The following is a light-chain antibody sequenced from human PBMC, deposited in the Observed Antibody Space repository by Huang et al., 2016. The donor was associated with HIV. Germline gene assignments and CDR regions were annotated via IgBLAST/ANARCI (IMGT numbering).Light chain of an antibody. CDR3: QQYHNLPYT. J-gene: IGKJ2*01. CDR2: DAF. Sequence: DIQMTQSPSSLSASVGDRVTITCQASQDIGNYLNWYRQKPGRAPELLIYDAFNLETGVPSRSSGSGAGADFTFTISSLQPEDSATYDCQQYHNLPYTFGQGTKLEIK. V-gene: IGKV1-33*01. CDR1: QDIGNY.